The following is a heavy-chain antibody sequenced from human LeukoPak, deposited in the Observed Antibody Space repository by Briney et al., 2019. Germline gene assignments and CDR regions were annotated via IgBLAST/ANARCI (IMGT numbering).Heavy chain of an antibody. V-gene: IGHV4-59*01. J-gene: IGHJ4*02. CDR3: ASIAAAGTGYFDY. CDR1: GGSISSYY. D-gene: IGHD6-13*01. CDR2: IYYSGST. Sequence: SETLSLTCTVSGGSISSYYWSWIRQPPGKGLEWIGYIYYSGSTNYNPPLKSRVTISVDTSKNQFSLKLSSVTAADTAVYYCASIAAAGTGYFDYWGQGTLVTVSS.